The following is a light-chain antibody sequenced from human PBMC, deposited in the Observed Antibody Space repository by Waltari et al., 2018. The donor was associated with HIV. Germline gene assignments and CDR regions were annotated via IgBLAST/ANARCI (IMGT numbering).Light chain of an antibody. Sequence: QTVVTQDNSVPVSPGRTVILTCGPSTGPVSSDDHPNWFQQRPGQPLRPLINGTVTRHASTPDRFSGSLRGGKAALTLSGAQPEDEGDYYCLLYYGGAWVLGGGPKVTVL. CDR1: TGPVSSDDH. CDR3: LLYYGGAWV. V-gene: IGLV7-43*01. CDR2: GTV. J-gene: IGLJ3*02.